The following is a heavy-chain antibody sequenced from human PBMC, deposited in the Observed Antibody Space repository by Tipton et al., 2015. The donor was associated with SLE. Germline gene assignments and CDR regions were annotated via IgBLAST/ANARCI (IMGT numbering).Heavy chain of an antibody. V-gene: IGHV3-21*01. CDR2: ISSGSIYI. CDR3: AKGITGTEYYYGMDV. Sequence: SLRLSCAASGFTFSSYNMNWVRQAPGKGLEWVSSISSGSIYIYYPDSVEGRFTISRDNAKNSLFLQMNSLRAEDTAVYYCAKGITGTEYYYGMDVWGQGTTVTVSS. J-gene: IGHJ6*02. CDR1: GFTFSSYN. D-gene: IGHD1-20*01.